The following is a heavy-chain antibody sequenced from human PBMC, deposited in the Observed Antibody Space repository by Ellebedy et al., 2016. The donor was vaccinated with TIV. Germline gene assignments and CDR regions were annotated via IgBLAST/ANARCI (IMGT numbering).Heavy chain of an antibody. J-gene: IGHJ6*02. D-gene: IGHD6-19*01. CDR2: IYYGGNT. V-gene: IGHV4-39*01. CDR3: ARGQYNSGTKSMDV. Sequence: SETLSLXXTVSGGSISSNGYYWGWIRQPPGQGLEWIGSIYYGGNTYYSPSLKSRVSISVHTSRSQFSLKLSSVTAADTAVYYCARGQYNSGTKSMDVWGRGTTVTVSS. CDR1: GGSISSNGYY.